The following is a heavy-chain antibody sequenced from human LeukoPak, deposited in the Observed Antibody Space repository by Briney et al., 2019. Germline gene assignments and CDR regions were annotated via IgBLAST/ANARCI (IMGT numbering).Heavy chain of an antibody. V-gene: IGHV1-18*01. Sequence: ASVKVSCKAAGYNFTAYGISWVRQAPGQGLEWMGWISAYNGNTNYAQKLQGRVTMTTDTSTSTAYMELRSLRFDDTAVYYCARLMVVVPGAPDYWGRGTLVTVSS. CDR3: ARLMVVVPGAPDY. J-gene: IGHJ4*02. CDR2: ISAYNGNT. CDR1: GYNFTAYG. D-gene: IGHD2-2*01.